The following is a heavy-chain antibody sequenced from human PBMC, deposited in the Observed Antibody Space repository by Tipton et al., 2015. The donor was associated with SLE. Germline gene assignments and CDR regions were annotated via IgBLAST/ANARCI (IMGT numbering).Heavy chain of an antibody. V-gene: IGHV4-59*01. D-gene: IGHD5-12*01. CDR1: GGSIRSIY. CDR2: IFHTGGT. CDR3: ARDIGGYDFDL. J-gene: IGHJ4*02. Sequence: TLSLTCTVSGGSIRSIYWSWIRQPPGKTLEWIGYIFHTGGTKYNPSLRSRVTMSLDQSKNQFSLTLTSVTAADTAVYYCARDIGGYDFDLWGPGTLVTVSS.